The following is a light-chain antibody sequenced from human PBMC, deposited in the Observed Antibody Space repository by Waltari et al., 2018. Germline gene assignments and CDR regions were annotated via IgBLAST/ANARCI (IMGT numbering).Light chain of an antibody. V-gene: IGLV1-36*01. J-gene: IGLJ3*02. CDR2: YDD. Sequence: QSVLTQPPSVSEAPRQRVTISCSGSISNIGNNGVKWYQQVPGKAPKLLIYYDDLLPSGVSDRFSGSKSGTSASLAISGLQFEDEAEYFCAAWDDSLNGRVFGGGTKLTVL. CDR3: AAWDDSLNGRV. CDR1: ISNIGNNG.